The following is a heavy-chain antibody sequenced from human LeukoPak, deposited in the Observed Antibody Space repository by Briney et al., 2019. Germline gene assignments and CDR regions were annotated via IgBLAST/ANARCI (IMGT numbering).Heavy chain of an antibody. Sequence: GGSLRLSCAASGFTFSSYSMDWVRQAPGKGLEWVSSISSSSSYIYYADSVKGRFTISRDNSKNTLYLQMNSLRAEDTALYYCAKGLERESRLDSWGQGTLVTVSS. V-gene: IGHV3-21*04. CDR2: ISSSSSYI. D-gene: IGHD1-1*01. CDR3: AKGLERESRLDS. J-gene: IGHJ4*02. CDR1: GFTFSSYS.